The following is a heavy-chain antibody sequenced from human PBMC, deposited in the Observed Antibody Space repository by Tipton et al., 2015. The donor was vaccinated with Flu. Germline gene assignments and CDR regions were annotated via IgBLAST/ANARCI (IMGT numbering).Heavy chain of an antibody. D-gene: IGHD6-13*01. CDR2: IHLRGSS. CDR3: ASGIATDGDTYYNGMDV. Sequence: TLSLTCTVSGGSISGGVYSWSWIRQPPGKGLEWIGYIHLRGSSHYNPSLRSRVTISVDTSKNQFSLKLTSVTAADTAVYYCASGIATDGDTYYNGMDVWGQGTTVTVSS. V-gene: IGHV4-30-2*01. CDR1: GGSISGGVYS. J-gene: IGHJ6*02.